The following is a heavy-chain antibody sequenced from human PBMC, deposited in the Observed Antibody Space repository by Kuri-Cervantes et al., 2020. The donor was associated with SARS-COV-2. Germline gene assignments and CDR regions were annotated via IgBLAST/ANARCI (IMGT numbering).Heavy chain of an antibody. D-gene: IGHD3-10*01. J-gene: IGHJ4*02. V-gene: IGHV3-23*01. CDR1: GFTFSSYA. CDR3: AKDLISASYFGSGSPDY. CDR2: VSGSGVST. Sequence: GESLKISCTAPGFTFSSYAMSWVRQAPGKGLEWVSTVSGSGVSTYYADSVKGRFTISRDNSASTMFLQMSSLRAEDTALYFCAKDLISASYFGSGSPDYWGQGTLVTVSS.